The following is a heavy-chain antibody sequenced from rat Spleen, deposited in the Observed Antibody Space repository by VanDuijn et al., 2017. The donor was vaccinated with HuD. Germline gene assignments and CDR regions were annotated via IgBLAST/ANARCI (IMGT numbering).Heavy chain of an antibody. Sequence: EVQLVESGGGLVQPGRSLKLSCAASGFTFRNYDMAWVRPAPTKGLEWVASISTTGGSTYYRDSVKCRFTVSRDNAKSTLYLQMDSLRSEDTATYYCARPAGYGYNLNWFGYWGQGTLVTVSS. CDR2: ISTTGGST. CDR1: GFTFRNYD. J-gene: IGHJ3*01. CDR3: ARPAGYGYNLNWFGY. D-gene: IGHD1-9*01. V-gene: IGHV5S23*01.